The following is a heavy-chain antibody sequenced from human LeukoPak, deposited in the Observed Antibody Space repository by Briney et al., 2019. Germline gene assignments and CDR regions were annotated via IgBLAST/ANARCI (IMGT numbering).Heavy chain of an antibody. CDR2: MNPNSGNT. J-gene: IGHJ5*02. Sequence: ASVNVSCKASGFTFTSYDINWVRQATGQGLEWIGWMNPNSGNTGYAQKFQGRVTLTRSTSISTAYMELRSLTSEDTAVYYCARDYGGNSGWFDPWGQGTLVTVS. D-gene: IGHD4-23*01. V-gene: IGHV1-8*01. CDR3: ARDYGGNSGWFDP. CDR1: GFTFTSYD.